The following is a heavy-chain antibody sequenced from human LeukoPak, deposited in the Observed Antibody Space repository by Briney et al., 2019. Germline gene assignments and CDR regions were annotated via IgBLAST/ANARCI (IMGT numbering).Heavy chain of an antibody. CDR1: GFTFSSYE. Sequence: GGSLRLSCAASGFTFSSYEMNWVRQAPGKGLEWVSYMSSSGSTIYYADSVKGRFTISRDNAKNSLYLQMNSLRAEDTAVYYCARLPGYSGSYYEYFDYWGQGTLVTVSS. CDR3: ARLPGYSGSYYEYFDY. V-gene: IGHV3-48*03. CDR2: MSSSGSTI. D-gene: IGHD1-26*01. J-gene: IGHJ4*02.